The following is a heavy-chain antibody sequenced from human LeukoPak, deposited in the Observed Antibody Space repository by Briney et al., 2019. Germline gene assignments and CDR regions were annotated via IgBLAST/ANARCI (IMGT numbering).Heavy chain of an antibody. V-gene: IGHV5-51*01. Sequence: GESLKISCNGSGYSFATHWIGWVRQVPGKGLEWMAIIYPQDSDTRLSPSFQGQVTFSVDKSLSTAYLQWSSLKVSDTALYYCARLVAICLDSSGYSHTDHWGQGTLVTVSS. D-gene: IGHD6-25*01. CDR3: ARLVAICLDSSGYSHTDH. CDR2: IYPQDSDT. J-gene: IGHJ1*01. CDR1: GYSFATHW.